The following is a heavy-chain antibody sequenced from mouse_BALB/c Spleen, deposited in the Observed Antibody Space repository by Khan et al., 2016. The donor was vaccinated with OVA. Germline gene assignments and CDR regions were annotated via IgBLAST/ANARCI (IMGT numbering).Heavy chain of an antibody. CDR1: GYTFTDYA. CDR3: AKGHYFDY. CDR2: ISTNTGYT. V-gene: IGHV1S137*01. Sequence: QVQLKESGPEVVRPGVSVKISCKGSGYTFTDYAMHWVQQSHAKSLEWIGLISTNTGYTNYNQNFKGKATMTVDKSSSTAYMELARLTSEDSAIFYCAKGHYFDYWGQGTTLTVSA. J-gene: IGHJ2*01.